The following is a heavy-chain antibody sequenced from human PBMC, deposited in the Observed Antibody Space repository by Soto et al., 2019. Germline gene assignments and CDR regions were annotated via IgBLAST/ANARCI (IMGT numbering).Heavy chain of an antibody. CDR2: ISYDGSNK. J-gene: IGHJ6*03. Sequence: QVQLVESGGGVVQPGRSLRLSCAASGFTFSSYGMHWVRQAPGKGLEWVAVISYDGSNKYYADSVKGRFTISRDNSKNTLYLQMNGLRAEDMAVYYCAKDEKDIVVVPAAISYYYYYMDVWGKGTTVTVSS. CDR1: GFTFSSYG. D-gene: IGHD2-2*02. CDR3: AKDEKDIVVVPAAISYYYYYMDV. V-gene: IGHV3-30*18.